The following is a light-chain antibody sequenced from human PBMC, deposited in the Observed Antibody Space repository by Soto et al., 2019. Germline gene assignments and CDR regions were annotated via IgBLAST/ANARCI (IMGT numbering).Light chain of an antibody. CDR3: AAWDDSLSAVV. CDR1: SSNIGDNN. J-gene: IGLJ3*02. Sequence: QSVLTQPPSASGTPGQRVTISCSGSSSNIGDNNVYWYQQFPGTAPKLLIYKNDQRPSGVPDRFSGSKSGTSASLAISGLRSEDETDYYCAAWDDSLSAVVFGGGTKLTVL. V-gene: IGLV1-47*01. CDR2: KND.